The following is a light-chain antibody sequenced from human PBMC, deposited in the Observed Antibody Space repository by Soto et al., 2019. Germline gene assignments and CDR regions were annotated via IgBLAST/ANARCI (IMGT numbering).Light chain of an antibody. CDR2: DVS. Sequence: EIVLTQSPATLSLSPGERATLSCRASQSVGSYLAWYQQKSGQAPRLLIYDVSSRATGIPARFSGSGFGTDFTLTISSLEPEDSAVYYCQLCGNWPPWTFGQGTQVEIK. CDR3: QLCGNWPPWT. V-gene: IGKV3-11*01. J-gene: IGKJ1*01. CDR1: QSVGSY.